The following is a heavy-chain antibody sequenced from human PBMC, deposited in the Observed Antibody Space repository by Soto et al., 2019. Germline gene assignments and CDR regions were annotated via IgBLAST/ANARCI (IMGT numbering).Heavy chain of an antibody. CDR1: GGSINSYY. D-gene: IGHD1-26*01. J-gene: IGHJ4*02. Sequence: SETLSLTCTVSGGSINSYYWTWIRQPPGKGLEWIGYFSYSGSTNYNPSLKSRVTISVDTSKNQFSLRLSSVTAADTAMYFCARDRNPYSGSDYYYFDYWGQGTLVTVSS. V-gene: IGHV4-59*01. CDR3: ARDRNPYSGSDYYYFDY. CDR2: FSYSGST.